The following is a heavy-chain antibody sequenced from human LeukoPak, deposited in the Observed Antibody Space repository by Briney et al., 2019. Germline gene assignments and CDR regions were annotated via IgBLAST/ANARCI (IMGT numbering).Heavy chain of an antibody. D-gene: IGHD5-18*01. J-gene: IGHJ4*02. Sequence: ASVNVSCKASGYTFTSYYMHWVRQAPGQGLEWMGIINPSGGSTSYAQKFQGRVTMTRDTSTSTVYMELSSLRSEDTAVYYCARLDTAMVDFDYWGQGTLVTVSS. CDR2: INPSGGST. CDR3: ARLDTAMVDFDY. CDR1: GYTFTSYY. V-gene: IGHV1-46*01.